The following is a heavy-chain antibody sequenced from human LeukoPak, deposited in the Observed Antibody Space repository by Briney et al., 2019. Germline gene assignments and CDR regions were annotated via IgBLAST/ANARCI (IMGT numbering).Heavy chain of an antibody. CDR3: ATDRERAFDI. J-gene: IGHJ3*02. D-gene: IGHD1-1*01. V-gene: IGHV4-59*11. Sequence: SETLSLTCIVSGGSITSHYWSWIRQLPGKGLEWIGCIYYTGSTNYNSSLKSRVTISVDTSKNRFPLKLSSVTAADTAVYYCATDRERAFDIWGQGTMVTVSS. CDR2: IYYTGST. CDR1: GGSITSHY.